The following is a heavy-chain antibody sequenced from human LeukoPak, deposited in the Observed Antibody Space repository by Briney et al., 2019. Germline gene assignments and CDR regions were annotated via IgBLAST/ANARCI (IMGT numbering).Heavy chain of an antibody. CDR3: ATDPYYDFWSGYSSTHYFDY. J-gene: IGHJ4*02. Sequence: GGSLRLSCAASGFTFSNAWMSWVRQAPGKGLEWVGRSKSKTDGGTTDYAAPVKGRFTISRDDSKNTLYLQMNSLRAEDTAVYYCATDPYYDFWSGYSSTHYFDYWGQGTLVTVSS. CDR2: SKSKTDGGTT. CDR1: GFTFSNAW. V-gene: IGHV3-15*01. D-gene: IGHD3-3*01.